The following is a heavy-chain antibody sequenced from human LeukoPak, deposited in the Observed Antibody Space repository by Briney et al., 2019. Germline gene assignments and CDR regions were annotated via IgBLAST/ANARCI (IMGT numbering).Heavy chain of an antibody. CDR3: AKGVSSHVTAPDY. D-gene: IGHD2-21*02. Sequence: GGSLRLSCAASGFTFSNYAMNWVRQAPVKGLEWVSSLSGNGGSRYYADSVKGRFTISTDSSKSTVFLQMNSLRADDTGVYYCAKGVSSHVTAPDYWGQGTLVTVS. V-gene: IGHV3-23*01. CDR1: GFTFSNYA. J-gene: IGHJ4*02. CDR2: LSGNGGSR.